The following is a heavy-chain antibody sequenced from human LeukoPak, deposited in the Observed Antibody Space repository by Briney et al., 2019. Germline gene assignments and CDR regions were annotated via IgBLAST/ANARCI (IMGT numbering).Heavy chain of an antibody. V-gene: IGHV1-2*02. J-gene: IGHJ6*03. CDR2: INPNSGGT. CDR1: GYTFTGYY. CDR3: ARDLDFWSGYPPHYYMDV. Sequence: ASVKVSCKASGYTFTGYYMHWARQAPGQGLEWMGWINPNSGGTNYAQKFQGRVTMTRDTSISTAYMELSRLRSDDTAVYYCARDLDFWSGYPPHYYMDVWGKGTTVTVSS. D-gene: IGHD3-3*01.